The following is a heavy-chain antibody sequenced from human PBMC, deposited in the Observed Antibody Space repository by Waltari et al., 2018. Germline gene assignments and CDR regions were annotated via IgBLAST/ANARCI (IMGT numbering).Heavy chain of an antibody. CDR1: GSSISNGAFS. J-gene: IGHJ4*02. V-gene: IGHV4-30-2*01. CDR2: LYHSGSR. CDR3: ARADCSGGSCLGFDS. D-gene: IGHD2-15*01. Sequence: QLPLQESGPRLLKPSQTLSLTCPLPGSSISNGAFSWSWIRQPPGKGLQWIGFLYHSGSRYYNPSLKSRVSMSADRSKSQFSLKLDSVTAADTAVYYCARADCSGGSCLGFDSWGQGTLVTVSS.